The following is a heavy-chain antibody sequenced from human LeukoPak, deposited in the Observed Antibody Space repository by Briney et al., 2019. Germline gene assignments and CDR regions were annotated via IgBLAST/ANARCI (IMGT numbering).Heavy chain of an antibody. D-gene: IGHD3-10*01. CDR1: AFTFSSSS. CDR3: ARDREGLLWF. Sequence: GPSLRPSRAPSAFTFSSSSMHWLPQAPRKGLEWVSSISSSSSYIYYADSVKCRFTISRDNAKNSLYLQMNSLRAEDTAVYYCARDREGLLWFGGQGTLVTVSS. CDR2: ISSSSSYI. V-gene: IGHV3-21*01. J-gene: IGHJ4*02.